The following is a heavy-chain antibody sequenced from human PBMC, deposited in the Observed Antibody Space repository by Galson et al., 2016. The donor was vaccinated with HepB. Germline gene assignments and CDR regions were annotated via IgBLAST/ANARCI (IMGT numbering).Heavy chain of an antibody. Sequence: SETLSLTCNVSGGSVTSGSYYWGWIRQSPGKGLEWIAFIYYSGTTNYNPSLKSRVTVSADSSNNHLSLKLSSVTASDTAVYFCARIVRYSYDFWGQGTQVTVSA. D-gene: IGHD5-18*01. V-gene: IGHV4-61*03. CDR3: ARIVRYSYDF. J-gene: IGHJ4*02. CDR1: GGSVTSGSYY. CDR2: IYYSGTT.